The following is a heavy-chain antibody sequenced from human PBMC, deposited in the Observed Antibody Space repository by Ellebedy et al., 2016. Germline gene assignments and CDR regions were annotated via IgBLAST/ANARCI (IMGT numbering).Heavy chain of an antibody. V-gene: IGHV3-30*03. J-gene: IGHJ6*02. CDR3: ARYDLGGPYYYYYGLDV. CDR2: ISYDGSNK. CDR1: GFMFSIYG. D-gene: IGHD3-16*01. Sequence: GGSLRLSXEVSGFMFSIYGFHWVRQAPGKGLEWVAVISYDGSNKYYAQSVKGRFTISRDNSENTVYLQMSSLRPGDTAVYYCARYDLGGPYYYYYGLDVWGQGTTVTVS.